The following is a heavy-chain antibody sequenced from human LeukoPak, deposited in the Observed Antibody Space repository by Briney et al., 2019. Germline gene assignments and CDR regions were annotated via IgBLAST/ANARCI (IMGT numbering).Heavy chain of an antibody. J-gene: IGHJ5*02. Sequence: PSETLSLTCSVPGGSMKNSFWSWIRQPLGKGLEWIGYVSDTGITNSNPSLKSRVTFSIDTSKDQFYLKLRSVTAADTALYFCARNRFQLSGAYWFDPWGRGTLVTVSS. CDR2: VSDTGIT. CDR3: ARNRFQLSGAYWFDP. V-gene: IGHV4-59*01. CDR1: GGSMKNSF. D-gene: IGHD2/OR15-2a*01.